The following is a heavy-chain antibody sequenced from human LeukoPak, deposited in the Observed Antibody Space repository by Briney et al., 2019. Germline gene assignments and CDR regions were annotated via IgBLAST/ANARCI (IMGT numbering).Heavy chain of an antibody. D-gene: IGHD3-22*01. CDR1: GFTFSTYA. J-gene: IGHJ4*02. CDR3: ARDVRIVYYDRSPDY. CDR2: IGHDGSNK. Sequence: PGGSLRLSCAASGFTFSTYAMSWVRQAPGKGLEWVAYIGHDGSNKYYADSVKGRFTISRDSSKNTLYLQMNSLRAEDTAVYYCARDVRIVYYDRSPDYWGQGTLVTVSS. V-gene: IGHV3-30*02.